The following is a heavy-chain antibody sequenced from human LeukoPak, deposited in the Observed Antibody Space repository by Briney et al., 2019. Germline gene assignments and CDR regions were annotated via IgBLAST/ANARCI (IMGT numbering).Heavy chain of an antibody. CDR3: ARGATFDY. CDR1: GGSFSGYY. D-gene: IGHD1-26*01. V-gene: IGHV4-34*01. CDR2: INHSGST. J-gene: IGHJ4*02. Sequence: SSETLSLTCAVYGGSFSGYYWSWIRQSPGKGLEWIGEINHSGSTNYNPSLKSRVSISVDTSKNQFSLYLNSVTAADTAVYYCARGATFDYWGQGTLVTVSS.